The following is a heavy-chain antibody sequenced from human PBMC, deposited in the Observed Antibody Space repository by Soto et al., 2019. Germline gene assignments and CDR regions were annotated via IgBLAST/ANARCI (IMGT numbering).Heavy chain of an antibody. CDR2: ISAYNGNT. J-gene: IGHJ6*03. CDR1: GYTFTSYG. V-gene: IGHV1-18*01. CDR3: ARDLPEYNWNDVPKTLNYMDV. Sequence: ASVKVSCKASGYTFTSYGISWVRQAPGQGLEWMGWISAYNGNTNYAQKLQGRVTMTTDTSTSTAYMELRSLRSDDTAVYYCARDLPEYNWNDVPKTLNYMDVWGKGTTVTVSS. D-gene: IGHD1-20*01.